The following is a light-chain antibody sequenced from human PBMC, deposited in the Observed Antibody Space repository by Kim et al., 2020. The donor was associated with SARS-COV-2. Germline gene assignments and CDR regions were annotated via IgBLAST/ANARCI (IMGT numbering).Light chain of an antibody. J-gene: IGKJ2*03. CDR2: DAS. Sequence: SASVGDRVTITCQARQDISNYLNWYQQKPGKAPKLLIYDASNLETGVPSRFSGSGSGTDFTFTISSLQPEDIATYYCQQYGNLPDSFGQGTKLEIK. CDR3: QQYGNLPDS. V-gene: IGKV1-33*01. CDR1: QDISNY.